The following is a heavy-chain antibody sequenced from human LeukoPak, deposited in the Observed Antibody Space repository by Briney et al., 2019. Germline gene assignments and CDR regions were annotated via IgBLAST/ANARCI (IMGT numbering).Heavy chain of an antibody. V-gene: IGHV3-23*01. CDR3: ARSAVGTSCCTAVDY. D-gene: IGHD1-26*01. Sequence: GGSLRLSCAAPGFTFSTYAMTWVRQAPGKGLEWVSGISTSGDMTYYADSVKGRFTISRDNSKNTLYLQMNSLRAEDTAEYYCARSAVGTSCCTAVDYWGQGTLVTVSS. J-gene: IGHJ4*02. CDR2: ISTSGDMT. CDR1: GFTFSTYA.